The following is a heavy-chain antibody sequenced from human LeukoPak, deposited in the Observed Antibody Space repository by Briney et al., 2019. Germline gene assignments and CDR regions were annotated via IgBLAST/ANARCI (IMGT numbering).Heavy chain of an antibody. CDR1: GFTFSSYA. CDR3: GVSSGYYYGRIDY. CDR2: ISGSGGST. D-gene: IGHD3-22*01. Sequence: GGSLRLSCAASGFTFSSYAMSWVRQAPGKGLEWVSAISGSGGSTYYADSVKGRFTISRDNSKNTLYLQMNSLRAEDTAVYYCGVSSGYYYGRIDYWGQGTLVTVSS. J-gene: IGHJ4*02. V-gene: IGHV3-23*01.